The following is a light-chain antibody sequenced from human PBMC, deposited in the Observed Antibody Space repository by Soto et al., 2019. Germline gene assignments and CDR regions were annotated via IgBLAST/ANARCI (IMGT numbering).Light chain of an antibody. Sequence: GDRVTITCRASQNVNNWLAWYQHKPGKAPQLLIYDASVLETGVPSRFSGSGSGTKFTLAISGLQSDDFATYYCQQYNTYWTFGPGTKVDIK. V-gene: IGKV1-5*01. CDR2: DAS. CDR3: QQYNTYWT. J-gene: IGKJ1*01. CDR1: QNVNNW.